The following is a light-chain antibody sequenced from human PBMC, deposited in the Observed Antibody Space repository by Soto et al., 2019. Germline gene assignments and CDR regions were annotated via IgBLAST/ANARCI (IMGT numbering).Light chain of an antibody. CDR3: QQYNSNPLT. CDR1: QSISSY. J-gene: IGKJ5*01. CDR2: GAS. Sequence: DIQMTQSPSILSGSPGDRVTLSCRASQSISSYLAWYQQKPGKAPKLLIYGASTLETGVPSRFSGSGSGTDFTLTISSLQPEDFATYYCQQYNSNPLTFGQGTRLEIK. V-gene: IGKV1-9*01.